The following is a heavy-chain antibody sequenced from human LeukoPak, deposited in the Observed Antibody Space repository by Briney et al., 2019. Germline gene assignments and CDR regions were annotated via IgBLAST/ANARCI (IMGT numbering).Heavy chain of an antibody. J-gene: IGHJ6*02. Sequence: GGSLRLSCAASGFTFSDHDMDWDRQAPGKGLDWVGRSRNKAKSHTTEYAASVKGRFTISRDNSNNSVWLQMNSLKTEDTAVYYCALWSYYYYGLDVWGQGTTVTVSS. D-gene: IGHD5-18*01. V-gene: IGHV3-72*01. CDR2: SRNKAKSHTT. CDR3: ALWSYYYYGLDV. CDR1: GFTFSDHD.